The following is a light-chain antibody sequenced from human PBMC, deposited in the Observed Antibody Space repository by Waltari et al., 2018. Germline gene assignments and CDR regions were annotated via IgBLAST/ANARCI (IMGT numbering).Light chain of an antibody. Sequence: QSVLTQPASVSGSPGRSITLSCTGANSDVGGYNSVSWYQQHPGRAPKLMIYAVSNRPSGVSDRFSGSKSGNTASLTISGLQAEDEADYYCSSYTNRRDVIFGGGTKLTVL. CDR3: SSYTNRRDVI. CDR1: NSDVGGYNS. V-gene: IGLV2-14*03. J-gene: IGLJ2*01. CDR2: AVS.